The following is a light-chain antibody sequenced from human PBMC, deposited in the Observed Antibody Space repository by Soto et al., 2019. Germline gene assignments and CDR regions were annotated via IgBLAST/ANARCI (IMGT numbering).Light chain of an antibody. J-gene: IGLJ3*02. CDR3: SSFTTSSPWV. CDR2: EVS. Sequence: QSALTQPASVSGSPGQSIAISCTGTSSDVGKYSYVSWFQQYPGNAPKLMIYEVSNRPSGVSNRFSGSKSGNTASLTISGLQGADEADYYCSSFTTSSPWVFGGGTKLSVL. CDR1: SSDVGKYSY. V-gene: IGLV2-14*01.